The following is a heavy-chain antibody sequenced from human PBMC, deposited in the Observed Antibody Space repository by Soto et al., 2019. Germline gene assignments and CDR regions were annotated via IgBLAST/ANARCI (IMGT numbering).Heavy chain of an antibody. D-gene: IGHD2-21*02. CDR1: GFTFSDYY. J-gene: IGHJ6*02. Sequence: GGSLRLSCAASGFTFSDYYMSWIRQAPGKGLEWVSYISSSGSTIYYADSVKGRFTISRDNDKNSLYLQMNSLRAEDTAVYYCARVNCGGDCYYYYYYYGMDVWGQGTTVTVSS. V-gene: IGHV3-11*01. CDR3: ARVNCGGDCYYYYYYYGMDV. CDR2: ISSSGSTI.